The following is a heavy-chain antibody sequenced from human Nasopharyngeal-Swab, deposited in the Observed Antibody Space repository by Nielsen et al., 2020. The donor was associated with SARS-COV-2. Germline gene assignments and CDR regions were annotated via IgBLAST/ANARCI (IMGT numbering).Heavy chain of an antibody. CDR3: AWLGVVSYYYMDV. J-gene: IGHJ6*03. V-gene: IGHV3-11*04. Sequence: GESLKISCAASGFTFSDYYMSWIRQAPGKGLEWVSYISSSGSTIYYADSVKGRFTISRDNAKNSLYLQMNSLRAEYTAVYFCAWLGVVSYYYMDVWGKGTTVTVSS. CDR1: GFTFSDYY. CDR2: ISSSGSTI. D-gene: IGHD3-10*01.